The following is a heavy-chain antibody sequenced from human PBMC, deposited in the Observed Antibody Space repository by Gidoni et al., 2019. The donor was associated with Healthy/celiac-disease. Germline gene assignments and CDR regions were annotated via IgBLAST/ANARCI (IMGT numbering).Heavy chain of an antibody. V-gene: IGHV3-66*01. J-gene: IGHJ4*02. CDR2: IYSGGST. CDR3: AKGGGYDFWSGYSQGYYFDY. Sequence: EVQLVESGGGLVQPGGSLRLSCAAPGFTVRRPSMRWVRQAPGKGLEWVSVIYSGGSTYYADSVKGRFTISRDNSKNTLYLQMNSLRAEDTAVYYCAKGGGYDFWSGYSQGYYFDYWGQGTLVTVSS. D-gene: IGHD3-3*01. CDR1: GFTVRRPS.